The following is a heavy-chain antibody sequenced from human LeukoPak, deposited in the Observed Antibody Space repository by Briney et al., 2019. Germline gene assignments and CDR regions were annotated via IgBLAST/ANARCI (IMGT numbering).Heavy chain of an antibody. D-gene: IGHD3-22*01. V-gene: IGHV1-18*01. J-gene: IGHJ4*02. Sequence: ASVKVSCKASGYTFTSYGISWVRQAPGQGLEWMGWISAYNGNANYAQKLHGRVTMTTDNSTSTEYMELRSLRSDHTAVYYCARDLGYSYGYVGDSSGYYLNYWGKGTLVTVSS. CDR3: ARDLGYSYGYVGDSSGYYLNY. CDR2: ISAYNGNA. CDR1: GYTFTSYG.